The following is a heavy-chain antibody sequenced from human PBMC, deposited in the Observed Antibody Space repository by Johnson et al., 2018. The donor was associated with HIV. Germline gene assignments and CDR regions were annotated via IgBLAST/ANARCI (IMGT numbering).Heavy chain of an antibody. CDR1: GFTFSRYW. J-gene: IGHJ3*02. CDR3: ARGASSSNSFDI. Sequence: VQLVESGGGLVQPGGSLRLSCAASGFTFSRYWMNWVRQAPGKGLEWVANINQDGSEKYYVDSVKGRFTISRDNAKNSLYLQMNSLRVEDTGVYYCARGASSSNSFDIWGKGTMVTVSS. V-gene: IGHV3-7*05. D-gene: IGHD6-6*01. CDR2: INQDGSEK.